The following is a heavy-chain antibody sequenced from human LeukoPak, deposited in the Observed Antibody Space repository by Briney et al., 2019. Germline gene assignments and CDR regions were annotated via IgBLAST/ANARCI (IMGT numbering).Heavy chain of an antibody. D-gene: IGHD6-13*01. Sequence: PGGSLRLSCAASGFTFSNYAMSWVRQAPGKGLEWVSAISGSGGSTYYAGSVKGRFTISRDNSKNTLYLQMNSLRAEDTAVYYCAKEGRWAAAGTVDYWGQGTLVTVSS. CDR1: GFTFSNYA. CDR3: AKEGRWAAAGTVDY. CDR2: ISGSGGST. V-gene: IGHV3-23*01. J-gene: IGHJ4*02.